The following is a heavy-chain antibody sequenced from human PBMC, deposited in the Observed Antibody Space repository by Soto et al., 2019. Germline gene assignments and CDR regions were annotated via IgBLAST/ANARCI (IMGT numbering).Heavy chain of an antibody. CDR3: ASHRVSNGYRDH. D-gene: IGHD3-22*01. CDR1: GFTVSDHF. V-gene: IGHV3-53*01. CDR2: IYGGGTT. J-gene: IGHJ5*02. Sequence: RGSLRLSCAASGFTVSDHFMSWVRQAPGKGLEWVSVIYGGGTTYYADSVKGRLTASRDNSKSTQYLQMNSLRVEDTAVYYCASHRVSNGYRDHWGQGTLVTVSS.